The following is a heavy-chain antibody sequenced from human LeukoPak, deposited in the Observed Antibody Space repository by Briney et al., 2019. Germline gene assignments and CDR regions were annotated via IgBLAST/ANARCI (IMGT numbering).Heavy chain of an antibody. CDR2: IRSKTNGGTT. D-gene: IGHD5-24*01. V-gene: IGHV3-49*04. CDR1: GFTFGDFA. Sequence: PGGSLRLSCTASGFTFGDFAMSWVRQAPGKGLEWVGFIRSKTNGGTTEYAESGKGRFTIARDDSETIAYLQMNSLKTEDTAVYYCARRDGNNYLGDYWGRGTLVTVSS. J-gene: IGHJ4*02. CDR3: ARRDGNNYLGDY.